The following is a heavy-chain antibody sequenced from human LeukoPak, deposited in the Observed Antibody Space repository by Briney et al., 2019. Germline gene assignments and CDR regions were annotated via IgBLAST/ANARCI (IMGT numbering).Heavy chain of an antibody. V-gene: IGHV3-11*01. CDR2: ISSSGSTI. J-gene: IGHJ4*02. D-gene: IGHD3-22*01. CDR1: GFTFSDYY. Sequence: GGSLRLSCAASGFTFSDYYMSRIRQAPGKGLEWVSYISSSGSTIYYADSVKGRFIISRDNAKNSLYLQMNSLRAEDTAVYYCAREEGGYDSSGYYDYWGQGTLVTVSS. CDR3: AREEGGYDSSGYYDY.